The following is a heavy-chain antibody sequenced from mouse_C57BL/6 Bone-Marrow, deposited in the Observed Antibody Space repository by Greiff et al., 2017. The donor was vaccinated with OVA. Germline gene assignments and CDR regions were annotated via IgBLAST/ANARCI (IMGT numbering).Heavy chain of an antibody. CDR1: GFSLTSYG. J-gene: IGHJ4*01. D-gene: IGHD3-2*02. V-gene: IGHV2-9*01. CDR2: IWGGGST. CDR3: AKQRDSSGYYYAMDY. Sequence: VKVEESGPGLVAPSQSLSITCTVSGFSLTSYGVDWVRQPPGKGLEWLGVIWGGGSTNYNSALMSRLSISKDNSKSQVFLKMNSLQTDDTAMYYCAKQRDSSGYYYAMDYWGQGTSVTVSS.